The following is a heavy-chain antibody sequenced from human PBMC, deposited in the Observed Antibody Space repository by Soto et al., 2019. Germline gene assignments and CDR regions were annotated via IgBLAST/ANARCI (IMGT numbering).Heavy chain of an antibody. D-gene: IGHD2-8*02. V-gene: IGHV3-23*01. J-gene: IGHJ6*02. CDR2: ISGIGGGT. Sequence: QLGGPLRLSCAASEFSISSYGMSWVRQAPGRGLEWVSAISGIGGGTFYADSVKGRFTVSRDNSKNTVYLQMNSLRAEDTAVYYCAKDLGYLVLVNYAGYAMDVWGQGTTVTVSS. CDR1: EFSISSYG. CDR3: AKDLGYLVLVNYAGYAMDV.